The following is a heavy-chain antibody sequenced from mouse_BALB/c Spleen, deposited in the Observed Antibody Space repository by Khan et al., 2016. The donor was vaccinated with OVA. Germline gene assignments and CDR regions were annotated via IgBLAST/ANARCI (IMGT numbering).Heavy chain of an antibody. CDR1: GYTFTSYW. J-gene: IGHJ2*01. CDR3: ARIKKIVATYFDY. CDR2: TNPTNGRT. D-gene: IGHD1-1*01. Sequence: QVQLQQSGAELVKAGASVMMSCKASGYTFTSYWMHWVKQRLGQGLEWFAETNPTNGRTYYNEKFKSKATLTVDKSSSTAYMLLSGPTFEDSAVYYCARIKKIVATYFDYWGQGTTLTVSS. V-gene: IGHV1S81*02.